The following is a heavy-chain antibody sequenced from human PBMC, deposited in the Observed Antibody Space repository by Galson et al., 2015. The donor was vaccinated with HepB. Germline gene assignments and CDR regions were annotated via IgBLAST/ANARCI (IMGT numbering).Heavy chain of an antibody. CDR2: IWYDGSNK. J-gene: IGHJ6*02. V-gene: IGHV3-33*01. D-gene: IGHD6-13*01. Sequence: SLRLSCAASGFTFSSYGMHWVRQAPGKGLEWVAVIWYDGSNKYYADSVKGRFTISRDNSKNTLYLQMNSLRAEDTAVYYCARDKQGWGTGKAAALPWGGMDVWGQGTTVTVSS. CDR1: GFTFSSYG. CDR3: ARDKQGWGTGKAAALPWGGMDV.